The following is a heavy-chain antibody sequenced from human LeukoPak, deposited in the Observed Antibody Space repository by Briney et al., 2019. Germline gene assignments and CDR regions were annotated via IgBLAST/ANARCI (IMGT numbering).Heavy chain of an antibody. J-gene: IGHJ4*02. CDR1: GGSISSSSYY. D-gene: IGHD3-22*01. CDR3: ARVIRYYYDSSGYYLRDY. Sequence: PSETLSLTCTVSGGSISSSSYYWGWVRQPPGKGLEWIGSIYYSGSTYYNPSLKSRVTISVDTSKNQFSLKLSSVTAADTAVYYCARVIRYYYDSSGYYLRDYWGQGTLVTVSS. CDR2: IYYSGST. V-gene: IGHV4-39*07.